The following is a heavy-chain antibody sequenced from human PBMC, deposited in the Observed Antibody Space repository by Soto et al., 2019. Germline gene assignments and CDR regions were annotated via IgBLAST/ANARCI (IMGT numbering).Heavy chain of an antibody. CDR3: ARARGSGSYSRYYYYGMDV. J-gene: IGHJ6*02. CDR1: GFTFSSYW. V-gene: IGHV3-7*04. D-gene: IGHD1-26*01. Sequence: PGGSLRLSCAASGFTFSSYWMSWVRQAPGKGLEWVANIKQDGSEKYYVDSVKGRFTISRDNAKNSLYLQMNSLRAEDTAVYYCARARGSGSYSRYYYYGMDVWGQGTTVTVSS. CDR2: IKQDGSEK.